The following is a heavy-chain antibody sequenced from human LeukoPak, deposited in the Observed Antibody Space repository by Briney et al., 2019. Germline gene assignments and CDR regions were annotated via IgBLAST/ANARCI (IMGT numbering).Heavy chain of an antibody. CDR2: IYYSGST. CDR3: ARVRDILTGYWDFDY. Sequence: PSETLSLTCTVSGGSISSYYWGWIRHPPGKGLEWIGYIYYSGSTNYNPSLKSRVTISVDTSKNQFSLKLSSVTAADTAVYYCARVRDILTGYWDFDYWGQGTLVTVSS. CDR1: GGSISSYY. D-gene: IGHD3-9*01. J-gene: IGHJ4*02. V-gene: IGHV4-59*01.